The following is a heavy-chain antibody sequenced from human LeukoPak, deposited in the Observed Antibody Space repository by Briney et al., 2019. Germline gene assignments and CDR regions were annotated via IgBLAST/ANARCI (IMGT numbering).Heavy chain of an antibody. D-gene: IGHD6-19*01. V-gene: IGHV3-30-3*01. CDR1: GFTFSSYA. Sequence: GGSLRLSCAASGFTFSSYAMHWVRQAPGKGLGWVAVISYDGSNKHYADSVKGRFTISRDNSKNTLYLQMNSLRAEDTAVYYCARDHDAAGNFDYWGQGTLVTVSS. CDR3: ARDHDAAGNFDY. J-gene: IGHJ4*02. CDR2: ISYDGSNK.